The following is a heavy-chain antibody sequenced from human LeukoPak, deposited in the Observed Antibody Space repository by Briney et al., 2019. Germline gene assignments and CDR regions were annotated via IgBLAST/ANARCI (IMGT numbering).Heavy chain of an antibody. CDR2: ISGSSSTL. CDR1: GFSLSGYN. Sequence: GGSLRLSCAASGFSLSGYNMNWVRRAPGKGLEWVSYISGSSSTLKYADSVKGRFTISRDNGKNSLYLQMNSLRDEDTAVYYCARGVSRYISGWHFDYWGQGTLVTVSS. J-gene: IGHJ4*02. V-gene: IGHV3-48*02. CDR3: ARGVSRYISGWHFDY. D-gene: IGHD6-19*01.